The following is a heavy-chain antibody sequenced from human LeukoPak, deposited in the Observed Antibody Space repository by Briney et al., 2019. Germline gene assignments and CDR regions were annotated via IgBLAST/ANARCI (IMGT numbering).Heavy chain of an antibody. V-gene: IGHV1-46*01. CDR3: ARDFYGSGSYSNFEY. CDR1: GYTFTSYY. Sequence: ASVKVSCKASGYTFTSYYMHWVRQAPGQGLEWTGIINPSGGSTSYAQKFQGRVTMTRDTSTSTVYMELSSLRSEDTAVYYCARDFYGSGSYSNFEYWGQGTLVTVSS. D-gene: IGHD3-10*01. J-gene: IGHJ4*02. CDR2: INPSGGST.